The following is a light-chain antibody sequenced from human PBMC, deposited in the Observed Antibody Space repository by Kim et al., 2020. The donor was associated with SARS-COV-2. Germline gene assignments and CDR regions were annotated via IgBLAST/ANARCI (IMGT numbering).Light chain of an antibody. CDR1: QIIDTW. CDR3: QQYSSYSRT. Sequence: SLGERVTITRLSSQIIDTWLAWYQQKLGKAPKLLMYEASNLESGVPSRFSGSGSGTEFTLTISCLQPDDFSTYFCQQYSSYSRTFGEATKVDIK. CDR2: EAS. J-gene: IGKJ1*01. V-gene: IGKV1-5*03.